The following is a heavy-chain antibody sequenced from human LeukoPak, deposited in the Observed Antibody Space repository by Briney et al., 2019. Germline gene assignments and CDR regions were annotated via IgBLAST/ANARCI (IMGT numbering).Heavy chain of an antibody. D-gene: IGHD3-22*01. CDR1: GFTLSSYW. V-gene: IGHV3-7*01. J-gene: IGHJ4*02. CDR2: IKQDGSEK. CDR3: ARRGYYYDSSGYYLGGFDY. Sequence: GGSPRLSCAASGFTLSSYWMSWVRQAPGKGLEGVANIKQDGSEKYYVDSVKVRFTISRDNAKNSLYLQMNSLRAEDTAVYYCARRGYYYDSSGYYLGGFDYWGQGTLVTVSS.